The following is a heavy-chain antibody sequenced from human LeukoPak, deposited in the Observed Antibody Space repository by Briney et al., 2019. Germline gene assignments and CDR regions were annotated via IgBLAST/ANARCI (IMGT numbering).Heavy chain of an antibody. J-gene: IGHJ4*02. CDR1: GFTFSSYG. Sequence: PGGSLRLSCAASGFTFSSYGMSWVRQAPGKGLEWVSAISGSGGSTYYADSVKGRFTISRDNSKNTLYLQMSSLRAEDTAVYYCAKDGGNILTGYYNDYWGQGTLVTVSS. V-gene: IGHV3-23*01. D-gene: IGHD3-9*01. CDR3: AKDGGNILTGYYNDY. CDR2: ISGSGGST.